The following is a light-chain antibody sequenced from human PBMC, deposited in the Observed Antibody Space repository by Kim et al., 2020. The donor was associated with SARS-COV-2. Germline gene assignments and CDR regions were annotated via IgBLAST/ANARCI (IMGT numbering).Light chain of an antibody. Sequence: SYELTQPPSVSVSPGQTANITCSGDKLGDKYACWYQQKPGQSPVLVIYQDSKRPSGIPERFSGSSSGNTATLTISGTQAMDEADYYCQTWDSSSYVFVTGTKVTVL. V-gene: IGLV3-1*01. CDR2: QDS. J-gene: IGLJ1*01. CDR1: KLGDKY. CDR3: QTWDSSSYV.